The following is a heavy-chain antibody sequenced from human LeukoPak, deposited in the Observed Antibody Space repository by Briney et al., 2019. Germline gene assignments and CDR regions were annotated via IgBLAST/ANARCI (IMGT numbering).Heavy chain of an antibody. CDR2: ILYDGSKT. Sequence: GGSLRLSCAASGFTFSDFGMNWVRQAPGKGLEWVAVILYDGSKTYYADSVKGRFTISRDNSKNTLYLQMNSLRAEDTAVYYCAKDLWTGYSSSWYPDYWGQGTLVTVSS. J-gene: IGHJ4*02. CDR3: AKDLWTGYSSSWYPDY. CDR1: GFTFSDFG. D-gene: IGHD6-13*01. V-gene: IGHV3-30*18.